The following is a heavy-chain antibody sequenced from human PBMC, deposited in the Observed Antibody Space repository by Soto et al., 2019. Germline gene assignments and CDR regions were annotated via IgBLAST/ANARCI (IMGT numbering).Heavy chain of an antibody. CDR1: GGSISSGGYS. CDR2: IYHSGST. Sequence: QLQLQESGSGLVKPSQTLSLTCAVSGGSISSGGYSWSWIRQPPGKGLEWIGYIYHSGSTYYNPSLXRXVXXSVDRSKHQFSLKLSSVTAADTAVYYCARGPPHSHWGQGTLVTVSS. V-gene: IGHV4-30-2*01. J-gene: IGHJ4*02. CDR3: ARGPPHSH. D-gene: IGHD2-21*01.